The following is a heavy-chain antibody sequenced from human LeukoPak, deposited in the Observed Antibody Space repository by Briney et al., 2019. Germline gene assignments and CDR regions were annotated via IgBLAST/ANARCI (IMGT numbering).Heavy chain of an antibody. V-gene: IGHV3-23*01. CDR2: ISGSGGSST. J-gene: IGHJ4*02. CDR1: GFTFISYA. Sequence: PGGSLRLSCAASGFTFISYAMSWVRQAPGKGLERVSSISGSGGSSTYYADSVKGRFTISRDNSKNTLYLQMNSLRAEDTAVYYCAKATCSGASCYRFDYWGQGTLVTVSS. CDR3: AKATCSGASCYRFDY. D-gene: IGHD2-15*01.